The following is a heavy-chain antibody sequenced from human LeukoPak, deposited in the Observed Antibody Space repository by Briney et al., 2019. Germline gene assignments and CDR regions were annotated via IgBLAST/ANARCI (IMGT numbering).Heavy chain of an antibody. D-gene: IGHD3-22*01. V-gene: IGHV3-53*01. CDR1: GFTVSSNY. Sequence: GGSLRLSCAASGFTVSSNYMSWVRQAPGKGLEWVSGIYSGGSTYYADPVKGRFTISRDNSKNTLYLQMNSLRAEDTAVYYCAKDLFLGLYDSSGYYVRARNAFDYWGQGTLVTVSS. CDR3: AKDLFLGLYDSSGYYVRARNAFDY. CDR2: IYSGGST. J-gene: IGHJ4*02.